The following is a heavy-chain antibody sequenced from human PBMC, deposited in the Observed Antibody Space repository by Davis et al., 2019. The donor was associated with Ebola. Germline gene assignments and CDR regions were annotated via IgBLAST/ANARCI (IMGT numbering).Heavy chain of an antibody. CDR2: TGTAGGT. J-gene: IGHJ6*03. D-gene: IGHD1-7*01. Sequence: GESLKISCVASGFTFSTYDMHWVRQSTGKGLEWVSGTGTAGGTYYSGSVRGRFTISRENAKNSLYLQMNSLRAGDSAVYYCARGGLRGTTYSYGMDVWGKGTTVTVSS. CDR3: ARGGLRGTTYSYGMDV. CDR1: GFTFSTYD. V-gene: IGHV3-13*01.